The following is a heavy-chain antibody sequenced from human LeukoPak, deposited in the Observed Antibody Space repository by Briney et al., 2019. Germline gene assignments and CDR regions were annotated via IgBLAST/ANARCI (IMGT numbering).Heavy chain of an antibody. CDR2: INHSGST. CDR1: GGSFSGYY. V-gene: IGHV4-34*01. Sequence: SETLSLTCAVYGGSFSGYYWSWIRQPPGKGLEWIGEINHSGSTNYNPSLTSRVTIPLDTSKNQFSLKLSSVTAADTAVYYCARLRPNVWGSYRTLFDYWGQGTLVTVSS. D-gene: IGHD3-16*02. J-gene: IGHJ4*02. CDR3: ARLRPNVWGSYRTLFDY.